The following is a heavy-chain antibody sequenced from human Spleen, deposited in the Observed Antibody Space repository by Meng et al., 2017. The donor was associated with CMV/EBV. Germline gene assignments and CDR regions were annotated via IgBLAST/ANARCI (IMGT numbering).Heavy chain of an antibody. CDR1: GFTFGAYG. CDR3: ARDDGYNPYGRDY. CDR2: ISSSSSYI. J-gene: IGHJ4*02. D-gene: IGHD5-24*01. Sequence: GESLKISCAASGFTFGAYGMNWVRQAPGKGLEWVSSISSSSSYIYYADSVKGRFTISRDNAKNSLYLQMNSLRAEDTAVYYCARDDGYNPYGRDYWGQGTLVTVSS. V-gene: IGHV3-21*01.